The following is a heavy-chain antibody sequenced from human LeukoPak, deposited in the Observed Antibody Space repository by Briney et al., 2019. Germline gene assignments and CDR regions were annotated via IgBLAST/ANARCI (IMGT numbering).Heavy chain of an antibody. J-gene: IGHJ4*02. V-gene: IGHV4-59*08. CDR3: ARHALTYTATYHFDY. CDR2: IYYSGST. Sequence: SETLSLTCTVSGGSISSYYWSWIRQPPGKGLEWVGYIYYSGSTNYNPSLKSRVTISVDTSKNQFSLKLSSVTAADTAVYYCARHALTYTATYHFDYWGQGTLVTVSS. CDR1: GGSISSYY. D-gene: IGHD5-18*01.